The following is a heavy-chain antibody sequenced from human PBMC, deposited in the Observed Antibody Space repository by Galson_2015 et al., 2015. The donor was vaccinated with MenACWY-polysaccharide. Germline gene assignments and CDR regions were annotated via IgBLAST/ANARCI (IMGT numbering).Heavy chain of an antibody. J-gene: IGHJ6*02. CDR1: GFTFNSYA. V-gene: IGHV3-30-3*01. CDR2: ISYDETNK. Sequence: SLRLSCAASGFTFNSYAMHWVRQAPGKGLEWLAVISYDETNKYYADSVKGRFTISRDNSMNTLYLQMNSLRAEDTAVFYCARAYCDRITCYGMDVWGQGTTVAVSS. D-gene: IGHD2/OR15-2a*01. CDR3: ARAYCDRITCYGMDV.